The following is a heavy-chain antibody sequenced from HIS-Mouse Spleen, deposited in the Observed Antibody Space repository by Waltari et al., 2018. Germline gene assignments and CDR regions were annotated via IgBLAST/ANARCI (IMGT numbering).Heavy chain of an antibody. V-gene: IGHV4-59*01. J-gene: IGHJ5*02. CDR2: IYYSGST. CDR3: ARVSVTMVRGVIPLRWFDP. D-gene: IGHD3-10*01. Sequence: QVQLQESGPGLVKPSETLSLTCTVSGGSISSYYWSWIRQPPGKGLEWIGYIYYSGSTNYNPSLKSRVTISVDTSKNQFSLKLSSVTAADTAVYYCARVSVTMVRGVIPLRWFDPWGQGTLVTVSS. CDR1: GGSISSYY.